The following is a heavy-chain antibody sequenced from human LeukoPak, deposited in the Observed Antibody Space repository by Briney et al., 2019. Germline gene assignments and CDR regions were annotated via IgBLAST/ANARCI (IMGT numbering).Heavy chain of an antibody. CDR1: GFTFSSYS. D-gene: IGHD4-17*01. V-gene: IGHV3-48*01. CDR2: ISSSSSTI. CDR3: AREPYEAHYGDYDYYYMDV. J-gene: IGHJ6*03. Sequence: PGGSLRLSCAASGFTFSSYSMNWVRQAPGKGLEWVSYISSSSSTIYYADSVKGRFTISRDNAKNSLYLQMNSLRAEDTAVYYCAREPYEAHYGDYDYYYMDVWGKGTTVTVSS.